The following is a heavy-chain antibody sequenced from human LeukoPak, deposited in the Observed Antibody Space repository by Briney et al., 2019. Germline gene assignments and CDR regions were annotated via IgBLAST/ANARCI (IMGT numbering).Heavy chain of an antibody. CDR1: GFTFSDFY. D-gene: IGHD5-18*01. Sequence: GGSLRLSCAASGFTFSDFYMSWLRQAPGKGLEGMAYITNTGNTVHYADSVKGRFTISRDNSKNTLFLQMNSLRAEDTAVYYCAKEGPQLRSYYFYYMDVWGKGTTVTVSS. CDR3: AKEGPQLRSYYFYYMDV. CDR2: ITNTGNTV. V-gene: IGHV3-11*04. J-gene: IGHJ6*03.